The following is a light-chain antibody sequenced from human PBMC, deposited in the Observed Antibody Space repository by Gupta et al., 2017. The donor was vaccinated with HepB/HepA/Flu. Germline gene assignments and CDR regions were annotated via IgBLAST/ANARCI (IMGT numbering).Light chain of an antibody. J-gene: IGLJ3*02. Sequence: TVVPQLPPLTVSPGGAVTLPCPSSTRAVTSAHFPNWIQQKPQQAPRPLIYNKDSKYSRTAAWNSSSVLGGRAALTLADVQPEDEEESYCLLYYDVAQGLVVFGGGTKLTVL. CDR2: NKD. V-gene: IGLV7-43*01. CDR1: TRAVTSAHF. CDR3: LLYYDVAQGLVV.